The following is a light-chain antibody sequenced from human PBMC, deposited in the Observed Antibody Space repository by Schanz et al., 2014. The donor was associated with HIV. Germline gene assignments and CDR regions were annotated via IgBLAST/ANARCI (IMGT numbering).Light chain of an antibody. CDR2: SNN. CDR1: SSNIGSSY. Sequence: QSVLTQPPSASGTPGQRVTISCSGSSSNIGSSYVYWYQQFPGTAPKLLIYSNNQRPSGVPDRFSGSKSGTSASLAISGLQSEDEADYYCNSYAGSNNLVFGGGTKLTVL. J-gene: IGLJ2*01. V-gene: IGLV1-47*02. CDR3: NSYAGSNNLV.